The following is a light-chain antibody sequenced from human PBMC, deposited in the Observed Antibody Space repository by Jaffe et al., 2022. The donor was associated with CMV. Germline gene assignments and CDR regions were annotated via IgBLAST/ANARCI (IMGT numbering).Light chain of an antibody. V-gene: IGKV4-1*01. CDR1: QSVLYNSDNKDY. CDR2: WAS. CDR3: QQYYSLPLT. Sequence: DIVMTQSPDSLAVSLGERATINCKSSQSVLYNSDNKDYLAWFQQKPGQPPKLLIYWASIRESGVPDRFSGSGSGTDFTLTISSLQAEDVGIYYCQQYYSLPLTFGGGTKVEIK. J-gene: IGKJ4*01.